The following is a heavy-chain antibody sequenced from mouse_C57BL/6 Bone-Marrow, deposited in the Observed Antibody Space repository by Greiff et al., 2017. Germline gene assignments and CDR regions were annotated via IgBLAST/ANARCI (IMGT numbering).Heavy chain of an antibody. V-gene: IGHV1-42*01. D-gene: IGHD2-3*01. CDR1: GYSFTGYY. CDR2: INPSTGGT. Sequence: VHVKQSGPELVKPGASVKISCKASGYSFTGYYMNWVKQSPEKSLEWIGEINPSTGGTTYNQKFKAKATLTVDKSSSTAYMQLKSLTSEDSAVYYCAEIYDGSFAYWGQGTLVTVSA. CDR3: AEIYDGSFAY. J-gene: IGHJ3*01.